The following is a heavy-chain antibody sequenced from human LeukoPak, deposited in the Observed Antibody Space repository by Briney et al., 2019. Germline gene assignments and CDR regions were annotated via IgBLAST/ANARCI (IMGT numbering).Heavy chain of an antibody. Sequence: ASVKVSCKASGYSLTNFGISWVRRAPGQGLEWMGWISAYNGNTNYAQKLQGRVTMTTDTSTSTAYMELRSLRSDDTAVYYCARFIAAAGFDYWGQGTLVTVSS. J-gene: IGHJ4*02. CDR3: ARFIAAAGFDY. D-gene: IGHD6-13*01. CDR2: ISAYNGNT. CDR1: GYSLTNFG. V-gene: IGHV1-18*01.